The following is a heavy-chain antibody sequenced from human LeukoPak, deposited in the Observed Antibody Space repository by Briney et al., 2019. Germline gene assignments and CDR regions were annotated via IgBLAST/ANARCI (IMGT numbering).Heavy chain of an antibody. Sequence: NPSETLSLTCTVSGGSISSSSYYWGWIRQPPGKGLEWIGSIYYSGSTYYNPSLKSRVTISVDTSKNQFSLKLSSVTAADTAVYYCARLVASIVVVVAAIRGDVGGWFDPWGQGTLVTVSS. J-gene: IGHJ5*02. D-gene: IGHD2-15*01. CDR1: GGSISSSSYY. CDR2: IYYSGST. CDR3: ARLVASIVVVVAAIRGDVGGWFDP. V-gene: IGHV4-39*01.